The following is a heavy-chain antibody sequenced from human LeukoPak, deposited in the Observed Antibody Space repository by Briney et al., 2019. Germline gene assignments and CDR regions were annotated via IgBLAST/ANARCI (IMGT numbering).Heavy chain of an antibody. CDR1: GFTFSSYS. Sequence: GGSLRLSCAASGFTFSSYSMNWVRQAPRKGLEWVSSISSSSSYIYYADSVKGRFTISRDNAKNSLYLQMNSLRAEDTAVYYCARGGIAAAGTRDYWGQGTLVTVSS. CDR3: ARGGIAAAGTRDY. D-gene: IGHD6-13*01. CDR2: ISSSSSYI. V-gene: IGHV3-21*01. J-gene: IGHJ4*02.